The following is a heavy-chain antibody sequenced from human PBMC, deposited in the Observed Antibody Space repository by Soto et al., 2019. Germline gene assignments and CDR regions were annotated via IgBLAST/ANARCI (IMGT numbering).Heavy chain of an antibody. D-gene: IGHD4-17*01. V-gene: IGHV1-3*01. CDR3: ARVETVTTISFAGFDP. Sequence: QVQLVQSGAEVKKPGASVKVSCKASGYTFTSYAMHWVRQAPGQRLEWMGWINAGNGNTKYSQKFQGRVTITRDTSASTAYMELSSLRSEDTAVYYCARVETVTTISFAGFDPWGQGTLVTVSS. J-gene: IGHJ5*02. CDR1: GYTFTSYA. CDR2: INAGNGNT.